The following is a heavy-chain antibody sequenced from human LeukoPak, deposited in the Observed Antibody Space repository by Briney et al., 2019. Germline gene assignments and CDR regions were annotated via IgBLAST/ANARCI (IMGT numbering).Heavy chain of an antibody. CDR1: GFTFSSYA. J-gene: IGHJ6*02. Sequence: GGSLRLSCAASGFTFSSYALSWVRQAPGKGLEWVSAISGSGGSTYYADSVKGRFTISRDNSKNTLYLQMNSLRAEDTALYYCAKYMGHDYYSYGRAVWGQGTTVTVPS. D-gene: IGHD3-10*01. CDR2: ISGSGGST. CDR3: AKYMGHDYYSYGRAV. V-gene: IGHV3-23*01.